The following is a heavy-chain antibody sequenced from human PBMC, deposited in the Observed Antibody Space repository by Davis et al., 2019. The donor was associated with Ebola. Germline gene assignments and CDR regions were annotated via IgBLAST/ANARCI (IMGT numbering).Heavy chain of an antibody. V-gene: IGHV4-34*01. J-gene: IGHJ4*02. CDR3: ARGVRGSGSYPPYFDY. Sequence: MPSETLSLTCAVYGGSFRGYYWSWIRQPPGKGLEWIGEINHSGSTKYNSSLKSRVTISVDTSKNQVSLKVSSVTAADTAVYYCARGVRGSGSYPPYFDYWSQGTLVTVSS. D-gene: IGHD3-10*01. CDR1: GGSFRGYY. CDR2: INHSGST.